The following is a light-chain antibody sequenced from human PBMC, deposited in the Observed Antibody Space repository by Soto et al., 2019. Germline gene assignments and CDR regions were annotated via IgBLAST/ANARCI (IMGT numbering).Light chain of an antibody. CDR1: NIGSKT. J-gene: IGLJ1*01. CDR2: YDS. CDR3: QVWDSGSDHQV. V-gene: IGLV3-21*04. Sequence: SYVLTQPPSVSVAPGKTARITCGGNNIGSKTVHWYQQKPGQAPVLVIYYDSDRPSGIPERFSGSNSGNTATVTISRVEAGDEADYYCQVWDSGSDHQVFGTGTKLTVL.